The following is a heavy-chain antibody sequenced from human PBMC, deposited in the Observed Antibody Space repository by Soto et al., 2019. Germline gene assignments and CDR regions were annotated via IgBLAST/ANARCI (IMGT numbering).Heavy chain of an antibody. Sequence: PGESLKISCKGSGYSLTSYWIGWVRQMPGKGLEWMGIIYPGDSDTRYSPSFQGQVTISADKSISTAYLQWSSLKASDTAMYYCARLRGLYGGNSDREGYYFDYWGQGTLGTVS. V-gene: IGHV5-51*01. CDR3: ARLRGLYGGNSDREGYYFDY. D-gene: IGHD2-21*02. J-gene: IGHJ4*02. CDR2: IYPGDSDT. CDR1: GYSLTSYW.